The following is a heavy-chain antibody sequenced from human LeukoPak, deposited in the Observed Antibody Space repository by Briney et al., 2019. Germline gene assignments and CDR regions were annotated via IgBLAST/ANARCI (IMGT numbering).Heavy chain of an antibody. CDR3: VCLSIYYDSSGYVDY. CDR1: GGTFSSYA. J-gene: IGHJ4*02. CDR2: IIPILGIA. D-gene: IGHD3-22*01. V-gene: IGHV1-69*04. Sequence: SVNVSCKASGGTFSSYAISWVRQAPGQGLEWMGRIIPILGIANYAQKFQGRVTITADKSTSTAYMELSSLRSEDTAVYYCVCLSIYYDSSGYVDYWGQGTLVTVSS.